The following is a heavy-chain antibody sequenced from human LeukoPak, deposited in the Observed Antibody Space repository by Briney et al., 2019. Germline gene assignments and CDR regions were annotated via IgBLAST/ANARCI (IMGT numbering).Heavy chain of an antibody. Sequence: GGSLRLSCAASGFTFSSYSMNWVRQAPGKGLEWISYISSNCSTIFYADSVKGRFTISRDNAKNSLYVQMNSLRADDTAIYYCARDGLMDVWGTGTTVTVSS. CDR3: ARDGLMDV. J-gene: IGHJ6*03. CDR2: ISSNCSTI. CDR1: GFTFSSYS. V-gene: IGHV3-48*01.